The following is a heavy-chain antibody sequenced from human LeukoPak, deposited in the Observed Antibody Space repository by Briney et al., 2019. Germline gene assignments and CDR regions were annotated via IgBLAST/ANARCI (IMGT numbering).Heavy chain of an antibody. CDR1: GFTFSNYA. CDR3: ARDRPTGASRVFVVE. CDR2: MSSGSRYI. V-gene: IGHV3-21*06. Sequence: GGSLRLSCTASGFTFSNYAMTWARQAPGKGLEWISSMSSGSRYIYYADSVRGRFTISRDNTKNSLYLVMNNLRAEDTAIYFCARDRPTGASRVFVVEWGQGTPVTVS. D-gene: IGHD3-3*01. J-gene: IGHJ4*02.